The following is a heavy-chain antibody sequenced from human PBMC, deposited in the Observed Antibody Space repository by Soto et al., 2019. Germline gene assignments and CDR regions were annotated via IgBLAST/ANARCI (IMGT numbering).Heavy chain of an antibody. CDR1: GFPLGGYA. J-gene: IGHJ6*03. V-gene: IGHV3-64*01. Sequence: GGSRGFSFGPFGFPLGGYALVWAGRAPGKGLEYVSGISSNGVGTYYANSVQGRFTISRDNSKNTVYLQMGSLRPEDMAVYYCARRARPDFYYMDVWGKGTTVTVSS. CDR3: ARRARPDFYYMDV. D-gene: IGHD6-6*01. CDR2: ISSNGVGT.